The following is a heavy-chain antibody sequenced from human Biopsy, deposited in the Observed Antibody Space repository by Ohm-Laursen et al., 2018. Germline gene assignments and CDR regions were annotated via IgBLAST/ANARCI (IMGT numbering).Heavy chain of an antibody. CDR1: GGDINNYY. D-gene: IGHD3-22*01. CDR3: ASVVLGPTNDAFDL. V-gene: IGHV4-4*07. CDR2: IYPGGSI. J-gene: IGHJ3*01. Sequence: GTLSLTCDVSGGDINNYYWSWIRQPAGKGLEWIGRIYPGGSINYNPSLKSRVTMSVDTSKKQLFLRLRSVTAADTAMYYCASVVLGPTNDAFDLWGQGTMVVVSS.